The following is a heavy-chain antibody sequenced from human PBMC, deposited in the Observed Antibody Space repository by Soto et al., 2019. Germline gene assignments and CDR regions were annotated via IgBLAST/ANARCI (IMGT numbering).Heavy chain of an antibody. Sequence: HPGGSLRLSCAASGSTFSSYAMSWVRQAPGKGLEWVSAISGSGGSTYYADSVKGRFTISRDNSKNTLYLQMNSLRAEDTAVYYCAKAPPARPILHYYYGMDVWGQGTTVTVSS. CDR2: ISGSGGST. D-gene: IGHD6-6*01. CDR1: GSTFSSYA. J-gene: IGHJ6*02. CDR3: AKAPPARPILHYYYGMDV. V-gene: IGHV3-23*01.